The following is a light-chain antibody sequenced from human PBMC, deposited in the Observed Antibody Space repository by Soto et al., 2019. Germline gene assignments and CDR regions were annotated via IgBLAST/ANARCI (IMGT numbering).Light chain of an antibody. J-gene: IGKJ2*01. Sequence: AIRMTQSPSSLSASTGDRVTITCRASQGISSYLAWYQQKPGKAPKLLIYAASTWQTGVPSRFSGSGSGTDFTLTISCLQSEDFATYYCQQYSSYPRTFGQGTKLEIK. V-gene: IGKV1-8*01. CDR1: QGISSY. CDR2: AAS. CDR3: QQYSSYPRT.